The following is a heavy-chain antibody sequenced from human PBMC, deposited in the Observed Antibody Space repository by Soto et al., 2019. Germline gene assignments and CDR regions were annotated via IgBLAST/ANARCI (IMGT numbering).Heavy chain of an antibody. J-gene: IGHJ4*02. CDR2: INPASAST. V-gene: IGHV1-46*02. D-gene: IGHD6-13*01. Sequence: QVQLVQSGAEVKKPGASVKVSCRTSGYTFKHYYIHWVRQAPGQGLEWLGIINPASASTNYAQEFQDRVTLTMDTSTTPVYMELSGLRAEDTAIFYCARDLAAGEHWGQGTLVTVSS. CDR3: ARDLAAGEH. CDR1: GYTFKHYY.